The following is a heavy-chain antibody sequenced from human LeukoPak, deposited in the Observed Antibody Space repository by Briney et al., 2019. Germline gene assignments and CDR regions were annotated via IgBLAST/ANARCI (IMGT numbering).Heavy chain of an antibody. CDR1: GGSFSGYY. CDR3: ARPRYQLLLFDAFDI. J-gene: IGHJ3*02. D-gene: IGHD2-2*01. CDR2: INHSGST. Sequence: PSETLSLTCAVYGGSFSGYYWSWIRQPPGKGLEWIGEINHSGSTNYNPSLKSRVTISVDTSKNQFSLKLSSVTAADTAVYYCARPRYQLLLFDAFDIWGQGTMVTVSS. V-gene: IGHV4-34*01.